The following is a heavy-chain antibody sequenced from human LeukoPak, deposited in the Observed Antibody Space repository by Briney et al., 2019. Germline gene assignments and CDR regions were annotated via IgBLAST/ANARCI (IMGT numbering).Heavy chain of an antibody. V-gene: IGHV4-34*01. Sequence: PGGSLRLSCAASGFTVSSNYMSWVRQPPGKGLEWMGEINHSGSTNYNPSLKSRVTISVDTSKNQFSLKLSSVTAADTAVYYCARGTYYYDSSGYYNGKPFDYWGQGTLVTVSS. CDR3: ARGTYYYDSSGYYNGKPFDY. D-gene: IGHD3-22*01. CDR1: GFTVSSNY. J-gene: IGHJ4*02. CDR2: INHSGST.